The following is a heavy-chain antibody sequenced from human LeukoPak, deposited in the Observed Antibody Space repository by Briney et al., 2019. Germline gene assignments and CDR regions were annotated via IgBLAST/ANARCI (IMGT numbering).Heavy chain of an antibody. V-gene: IGHV3-21*01. CDR1: GFTFTSYN. CDR2: ISSSSSYI. CDR3: AREENMGTFDY. Sequence: GGSLRLSCAASGFTFTSYNMNWVRQAPGKGLEWVSSISSSSSYINYADSVKGRFTISRDNAKNSVYLQMNSLRAEDTAVYYCAREENMGTFDYWGQGTLVTVSS. J-gene: IGHJ4*02. D-gene: IGHD1-1*01.